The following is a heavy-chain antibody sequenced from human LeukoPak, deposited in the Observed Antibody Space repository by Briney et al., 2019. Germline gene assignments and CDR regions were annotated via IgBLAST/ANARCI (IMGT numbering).Heavy chain of an antibody. J-gene: IGHJ3*02. CDR2: TNRDGSEK. Sequence: PGGSLRLSCAASEFTFTNFWMSWVRQAPGKGLEWVANTNRDGSEKYYVDSVKGRVTISRDNAMNFLYLQLNSLRVDDTAVYYCARDSASCRGCAFDIRGQGTVVTVSS. CDR1: EFTFTNFW. CDR3: ARDSASCRGCAFDI. D-gene: IGHD2-2*01. V-gene: IGHV3-7*01.